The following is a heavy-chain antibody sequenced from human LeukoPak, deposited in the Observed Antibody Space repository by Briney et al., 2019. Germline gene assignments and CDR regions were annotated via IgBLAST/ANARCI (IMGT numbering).Heavy chain of an antibody. CDR2: MNPNSGNT. V-gene: IGHV1-8*01. CDR1: GYTFTSYD. Sequence: ASVKVSCKASGYTFTSYDINWVRQATGQGLEWMGWMNPNSGNTGYAQKFQGRVTMTRNTSISTAYMELSSLRSEDTAVYYCARGPPYSSSWYGNWFDPWGQGTLVTVSS. CDR3: ARGPPYSSSWYGNWFDP. J-gene: IGHJ5*02. D-gene: IGHD6-13*01.